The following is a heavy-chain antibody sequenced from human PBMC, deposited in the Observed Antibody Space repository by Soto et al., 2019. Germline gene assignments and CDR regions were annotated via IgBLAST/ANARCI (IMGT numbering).Heavy chain of an antibody. CDR3: ARDPYSSTLYAFDY. J-gene: IGHJ4*02. D-gene: IGHD6-13*01. V-gene: IGHV1-3*01. Sequence: KFQGRVTITRDTSANTAYMELSSLRSEDTAVYYCARDPYSSTLYAFDYWGQGTLVTVSS.